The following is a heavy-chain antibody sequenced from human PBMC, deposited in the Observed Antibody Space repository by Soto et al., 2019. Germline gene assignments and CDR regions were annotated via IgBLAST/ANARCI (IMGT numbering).Heavy chain of an antibody. CDR2: ISGTGGAA. V-gene: IGHV3-23*01. CDR1: GFTFGHSA. Sequence: GGSLRISCAASGFTFGHSAMSWVRQAPGKGLEWVAAISGTGGAAYYADSVKGRFTISRDNSRNTLFLQMNSLRVVDTAIYHCAKPEEVVRGFDFWGLGTLVTVSS. D-gene: IGHD3-10*01. CDR3: AKPEEVVRGFDF. J-gene: IGHJ4*02.